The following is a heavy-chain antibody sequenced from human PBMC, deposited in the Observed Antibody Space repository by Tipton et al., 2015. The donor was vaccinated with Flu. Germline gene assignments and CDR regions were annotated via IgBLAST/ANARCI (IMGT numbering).Heavy chain of an antibody. CDR3: AKLVYFDSSGYYRYYFDY. CDR1: GYSISSGYY. Sequence: TLSLTCTVSGYSISSGYYWGWIRQPPGKGLEWIGTIYHIGSPYYNPSLKSRLTISVDTSKNQFSLRLTSVTAADTAVYYCAKLVYFDSSGYYRYYFDYWGQVTLVTVST. V-gene: IGHV4-38-2*02. J-gene: IGHJ4*02. D-gene: IGHD3-22*01. CDR2: IYHIGSP.